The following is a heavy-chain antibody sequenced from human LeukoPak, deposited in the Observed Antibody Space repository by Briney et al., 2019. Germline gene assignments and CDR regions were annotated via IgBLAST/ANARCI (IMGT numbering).Heavy chain of an antibody. CDR2: IYTSGST. Sequence: PSETLSLTCTVSGGSINSGSYYWSWIRQPAGKGLEWIGRIYTSGSTNYNPSLKSRVTISVDTSKNQFSLKLSSVTAADTAVYYCATLGAFDIWGQGTMVTVSS. CDR1: GGSINSGSYY. CDR3: ATLGAFDI. J-gene: IGHJ3*02. V-gene: IGHV4-61*02. D-gene: IGHD3-16*01.